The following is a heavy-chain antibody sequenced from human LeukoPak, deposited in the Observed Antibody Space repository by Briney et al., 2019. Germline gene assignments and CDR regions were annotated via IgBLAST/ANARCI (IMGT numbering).Heavy chain of an antibody. V-gene: IGHV3-23*01. CDR3: AREFYDILTGYQDIFDV. J-gene: IGHJ3*01. Sequence: GGSLRLSCAASGFTFSSYAMSWVRQAPGKGPEWVSAISGSGGSTYYADSVKGRFTISRDNPKNTLYLQMSSLRAEDTAVYYCAREFYDILTGYQDIFDVWGQGTMVTVSS. CDR2: ISGSGGST. CDR1: GFTFSSYA. D-gene: IGHD3-9*01.